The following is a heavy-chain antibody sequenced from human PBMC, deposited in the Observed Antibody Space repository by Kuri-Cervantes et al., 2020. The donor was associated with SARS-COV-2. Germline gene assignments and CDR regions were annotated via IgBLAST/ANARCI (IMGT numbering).Heavy chain of an antibody. Sequence: GESLKISCAASGFTFSSYIMNWVRQAPGKGLEWVSYISGSSSTIYYADSVKGRFTISRDNAKNSLYLQMNSLRAEDTAVYYCARDPCSGGSCNFDYWGQGTLVTVSS. CDR1: GFTFSSYI. D-gene: IGHD2-15*01. CDR2: ISGSSSTI. J-gene: IGHJ4*02. V-gene: IGHV3-48*01. CDR3: ARDPCSGGSCNFDY.